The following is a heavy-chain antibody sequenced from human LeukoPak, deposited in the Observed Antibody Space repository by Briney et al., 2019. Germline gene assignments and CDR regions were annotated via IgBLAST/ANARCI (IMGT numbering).Heavy chain of an antibody. D-gene: IGHD6-19*01. Sequence: GGSLRLSCAASGFTVSSNYMSWVRQAPGKGLEWVSYITSSSNTVHYADSVKGRFTLSRDNAKSSLYLQMNSLRAEDTAIYYCARLLSGWYLADYWGQGTLVTVSS. CDR1: GFTVSSNY. V-gene: IGHV3-48*01. J-gene: IGHJ4*02. CDR2: ITSSSNTV. CDR3: ARLLSGWYLADY.